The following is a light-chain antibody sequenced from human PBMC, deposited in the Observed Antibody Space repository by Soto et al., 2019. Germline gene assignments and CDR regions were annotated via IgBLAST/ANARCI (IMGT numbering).Light chain of an antibody. CDR2: DAS. V-gene: IGKV3-11*01. CDR1: QIISSY. J-gene: IGKJ5*01. Sequence: SPATLSLSPGERATLSCRASQIISSYLAWYQQKPGQAPRLLIYDASNRATAIPARFSGSGSGTDFTLTISSLEPEDFAVYYCQQRNYWPITFGQGTRLEIK. CDR3: QQRNYWPIT.